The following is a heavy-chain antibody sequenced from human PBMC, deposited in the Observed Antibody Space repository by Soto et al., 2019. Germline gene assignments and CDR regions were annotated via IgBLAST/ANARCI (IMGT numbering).Heavy chain of an antibody. CDR1: GGTFSSYA. D-gene: IGHD3-3*01. Sequence: SVKVSCKASGGTFSSYAISWVRQAPGQGLEWMGGIIPIFGTANYVQKFQGRVTITADESTSTAYMELSSLRSEDTAVYYCAIIGFWSGYPSYYYGMDVWGQGTTVTVSS. CDR2: IIPIFGTA. J-gene: IGHJ6*02. CDR3: AIIGFWSGYPSYYYGMDV. V-gene: IGHV1-69*13.